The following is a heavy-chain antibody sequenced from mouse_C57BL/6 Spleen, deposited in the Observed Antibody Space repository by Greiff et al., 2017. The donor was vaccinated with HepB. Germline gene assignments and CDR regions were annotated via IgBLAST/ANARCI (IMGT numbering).Heavy chain of an antibody. D-gene: IGHD1-1*01. V-gene: IGHV3-6*01. Sequence: EVQLVESGPGLVKPSQSLSLTCSVTGYSITSGYYWNWIRQFPGNKLEWMGYISYDGSNNYNPSLKNRISITRDTSKNQFFLKLNSVTTEDTATYYCARDQDYYGSSYGKYFDVWGTGTTVTVSS. CDR3: ARDQDYYGSSYGKYFDV. CDR2: ISYDGSN. J-gene: IGHJ1*03. CDR1: GYSITSGYY.